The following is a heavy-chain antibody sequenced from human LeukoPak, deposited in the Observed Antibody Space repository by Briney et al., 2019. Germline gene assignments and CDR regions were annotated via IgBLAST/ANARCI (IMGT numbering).Heavy chain of an antibody. CDR2: IFTTGST. J-gene: IGHJ4*02. V-gene: IGHV4-61*02. CDR3: ARLGTDSY. CDR1: GGSISSGTYY. Sequence: PSETLSLTCTASGGSISSGTYYWSWIRQPAGKGLEWIGRIFTTGSTNYNPSLKSRVTIAMDTSKNQFSLKLSSVTAADTAVYYCARLGTDSYWGQGTLVTVSS. D-gene: IGHD7-27*01.